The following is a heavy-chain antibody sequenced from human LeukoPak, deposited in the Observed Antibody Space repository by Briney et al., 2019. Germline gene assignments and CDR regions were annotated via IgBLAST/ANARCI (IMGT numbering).Heavy chain of an antibody. D-gene: IGHD3-9*01. V-gene: IGHV3-23*01. CDR3: ARVDYDILTGLQSIDY. Sequence: PGGPLRLSCAASGFTFSSYAMSWVRQAPGKGLEWVSAISGSGGSTYYADSVKGRFTISRDNSKNTLYLQMNSLRAEDTAVYYCARVDYDILTGLQSIDYWGQGTLVTVSS. CDR2: ISGSGGST. CDR1: GFTFSSYA. J-gene: IGHJ4*02.